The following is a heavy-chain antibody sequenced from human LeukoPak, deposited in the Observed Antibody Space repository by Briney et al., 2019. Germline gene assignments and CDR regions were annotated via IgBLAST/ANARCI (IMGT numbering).Heavy chain of an antibody. Sequence: ASVKVSCKASGYTFTSYGISWVRQAPGQGLEWMGWIGAYNGNTNYAQKLQGRVTMTTDTSTSTAYMELRSLRSDDTAVYYCAREYYDSSGYYWRIFDYWGQGTLVTVSS. D-gene: IGHD3-22*01. J-gene: IGHJ4*02. CDR3: AREYYDSSGYYWRIFDY. V-gene: IGHV1-18*01. CDR2: IGAYNGNT. CDR1: GYTFTSYG.